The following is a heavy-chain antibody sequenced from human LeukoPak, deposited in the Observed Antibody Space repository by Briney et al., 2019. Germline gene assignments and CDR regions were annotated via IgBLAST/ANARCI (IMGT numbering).Heavy chain of an antibody. CDR1: GGSISSGGYY. D-gene: IGHD4-17*01. CDR2: IYYSGST. J-gene: IGHJ6*02. CDR3: ATASTVTPPYYYYYGMDV. Sequence: SETLSLTCTVSGGSISSGGYYWSWIRQHPGKGLEWIGYIYYSGSTYYNPSLKSRATISVDTSKNQFSLKLSSVTAADTAVYYCATASTVTPPYYYYYGMDVWGQGTTVTVSS. V-gene: IGHV4-31*03.